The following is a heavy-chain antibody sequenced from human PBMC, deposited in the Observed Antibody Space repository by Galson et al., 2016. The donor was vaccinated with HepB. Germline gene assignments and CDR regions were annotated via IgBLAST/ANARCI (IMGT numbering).Heavy chain of an antibody. V-gene: IGHV3-23*01. CDR3: AKRVSSSKYFDY. Sequence: SLRLSCAASGFTFSSYAMTWVRQAPGKGLEWVSDISSSGDSTYYADSVKGRFTISRDNSKNTLNLQMNSLRADDTAVYYCAKRVSSSKYFDYWGQGTLVTVSS. CDR2: ISSSGDST. CDR1: GFTFSSYA. D-gene: IGHD2-2*01. J-gene: IGHJ4*02.